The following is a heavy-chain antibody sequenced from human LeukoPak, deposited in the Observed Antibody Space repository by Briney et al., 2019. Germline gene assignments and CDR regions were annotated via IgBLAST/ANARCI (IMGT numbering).Heavy chain of an antibody. CDR2: IIPILGIA. J-gene: IGHJ4*02. CDR3: ASTYYYDSRGYYRYDY. V-gene: IGHV1-69*02. D-gene: IGHD3-22*01. CDR1: GGTFSSYT. Sequence: SVKVSCKASGGTFSSYTISWVRQAPGQGLEWMGRIIPILGIANYAQKFQGRVTITADKSTNTAYMELSSLRSEDTAVYYCASTYYYDSRGYYRYDYWGQGTLVTVSS.